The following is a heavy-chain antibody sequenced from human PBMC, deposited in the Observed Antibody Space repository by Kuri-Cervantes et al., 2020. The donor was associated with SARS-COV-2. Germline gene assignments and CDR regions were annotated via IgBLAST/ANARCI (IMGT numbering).Heavy chain of an antibody. D-gene: IGHD2-2*02. CDR2: IIPIFGTA. CDR1: GYTFTSYA. CDR3: ARDRLERYCSSTSCYTDLDY. Sequence: SVKVSCKASGYTFTSYAMNWVRQAPGQGLEWMGGIIPIFGTANYAQKFQGRVTITADESTSTAYMELSSLRSEDTAVYYCARDRLERYCSSTSCYTDLDYWGQGTLVTVSS. J-gene: IGHJ4*02. V-gene: IGHV1-69*13.